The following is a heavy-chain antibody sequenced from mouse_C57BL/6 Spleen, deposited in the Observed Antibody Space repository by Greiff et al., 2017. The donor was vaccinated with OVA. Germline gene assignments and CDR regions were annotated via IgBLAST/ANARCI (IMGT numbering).Heavy chain of an antibody. D-gene: IGHD1-1*02. CDR2: IRNKANGYTT. CDR1: GFTFTDYY. CDR3: VKAVGGNGYFDV. V-gene: IGHV7-4*01. J-gene: IGHJ1*03. Sequence: EVQWVDSGGGLVQPGASLRLSCAASGFTFTDYYMSWVRQPPGKAPEWLALIRNKANGYTTEYTSYVKVRFTISRDNSQNILYLQMNTLRAEDSATYYCVKAVGGNGYFDVWGTGTTVTVSS.